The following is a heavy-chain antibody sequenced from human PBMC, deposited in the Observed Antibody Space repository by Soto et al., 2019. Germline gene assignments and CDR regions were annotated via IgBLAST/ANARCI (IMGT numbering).Heavy chain of an antibody. CDR2: INHSGST. CDR3: ARLSSSWYTCWFDP. CDR1: GGSFSGYY. J-gene: IGHJ5*02. V-gene: IGHV4-34*01. D-gene: IGHD6-13*01. Sequence: LETLSLTCAVYGGSFSGYYWSWIRQPPGKGLEWIGEINHSGSTNYNPSLKSRVTISVDTSKNQFSLKLSSVTAADTAVYYCARLSSSWYTCWFDPWGQGTLVTVSS.